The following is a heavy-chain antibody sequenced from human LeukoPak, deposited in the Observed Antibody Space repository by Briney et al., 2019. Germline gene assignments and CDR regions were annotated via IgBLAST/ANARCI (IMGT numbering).Heavy chain of an antibody. J-gene: IGHJ4*02. CDR3: ARLLGGTTNGYFDY. Sequence: PSETLSLTCTVSGGSITSSSYYWGWIRQPPGKGLEWIGSTYYTGSTYYNPSLKGRVTTAVDTSKNQFSLKLSSVTAADTAVYYCARLLGGTTNGYFDYWGQGTLLTVSS. V-gene: IGHV4-39*01. CDR1: GGSITSSSYY. D-gene: IGHD1-1*01. CDR2: TYYTGST.